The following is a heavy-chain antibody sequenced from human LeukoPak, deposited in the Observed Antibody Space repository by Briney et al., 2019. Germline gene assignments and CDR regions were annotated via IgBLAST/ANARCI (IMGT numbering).Heavy chain of an antibody. CDR3: AAAADFGYFDY. J-gene: IGHJ4*02. Sequence: PSETLSLTCTVSGGSISSYYWSWIRQPPGKGLEWIGYIYYSRSTNYNPSLKSRVTISVDTSKNQFSLKLSSVTAADTAVYYCAAAADFGYFDYWGQGTLVTVSS. CDR1: GGSISSYY. CDR2: IYYSRST. D-gene: IGHD6-13*01. V-gene: IGHV4-59*01.